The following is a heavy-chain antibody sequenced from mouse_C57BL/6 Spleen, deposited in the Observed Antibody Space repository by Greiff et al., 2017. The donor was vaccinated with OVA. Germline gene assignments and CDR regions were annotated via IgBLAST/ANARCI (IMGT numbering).Heavy chain of an antibody. J-gene: IGHJ2*01. D-gene: IGHD2-4*01. Sequence: VKLVESGPGLVAPSQSLSITCTVSGFSLTSYAISWVRQPPGKGLEWLGVIWTGGGTKYNSALKSRLSISKDNSQSQVFLKMNSLQTDDTARYYCARNDYDGGTFDYWGQGTTLTVSS. CDR2: IWTGGGT. V-gene: IGHV2-9-1*01. CDR1: GFSLTSYA. CDR3: ARNDYDGGTFDY.